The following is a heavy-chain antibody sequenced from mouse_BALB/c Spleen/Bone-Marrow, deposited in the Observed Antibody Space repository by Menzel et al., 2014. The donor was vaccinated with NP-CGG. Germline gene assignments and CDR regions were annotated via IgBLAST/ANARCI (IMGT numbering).Heavy chain of an antibody. CDR2: INPTSGYT. CDR1: GYTFTSYW. CDR3: TTGGNDWFAY. V-gene: IGHV1-7*01. Sequence: VQGVESGPELAKPGASVKMSCRASGYTFTSYWMDWVKQRPVQGLEWIGYINPTSGYTEYNQKFKDKAILTTDKSSSTAYMQLSSLTSEDSAVYYCTTGGNDWFAYWGQGTLVTVPA. D-gene: IGHD2-1*01. J-gene: IGHJ3*01.